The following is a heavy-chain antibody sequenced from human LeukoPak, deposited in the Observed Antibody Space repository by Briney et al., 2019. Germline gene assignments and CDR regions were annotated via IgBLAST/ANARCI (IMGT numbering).Heavy chain of an antibody. CDR2: IYYSGST. D-gene: IGHD2-8*02. CDR1: GGSISSSSYY. V-gene: IGHV4-39*01. J-gene: IGHJ4*02. CDR3: ATIRVPWSFPFDY. Sequence: SETLSLTCTVSGGSISSSSYYWGWIRQPPGKGLEWIGSIYYSGSTYYNPSLKSRVTISVDTSKNQFSLKLSSVTAADTAVYYCATIRVPWSFPFDYWGQGTLVTVSS.